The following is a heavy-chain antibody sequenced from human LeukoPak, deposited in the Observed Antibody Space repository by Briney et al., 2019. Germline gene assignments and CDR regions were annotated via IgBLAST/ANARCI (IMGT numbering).Heavy chain of an antibody. CDR3: ARFDPVFCSGGSCYAPDDY. V-gene: IGHV1-2*02. D-gene: IGHD2-15*01. CDR1: GFTFSDYY. CDR2: INPNTGDT. Sequence: ASVKVSCRTSGFTFSDYYIHWVRQAPGQGLQWMGWINPNTGDTTNAQKFQGRVTLTRDTSISTAYMELNRLRSDDTAVYFCARFDPVFCSGGSCYAPDDYWGQGTLVTVSS. J-gene: IGHJ4*02.